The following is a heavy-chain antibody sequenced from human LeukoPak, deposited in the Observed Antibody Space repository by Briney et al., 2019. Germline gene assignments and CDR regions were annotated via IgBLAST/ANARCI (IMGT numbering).Heavy chain of an antibody. D-gene: IGHD2-21*01. Sequence: SETLSLTCTVSGGSISCYYWSWIRQPPGKGLEWIGYIYYSGSTNYNPSLKSRVTISVDTSKNQFSLKLSSVTAADTAVYYCAGIPPSEYYYMDVWGKGTTVTVSS. J-gene: IGHJ6*03. V-gene: IGHV4-59*08. CDR3: AGIPPSEYYYMDV. CDR1: GGSISCYY. CDR2: IYYSGST.